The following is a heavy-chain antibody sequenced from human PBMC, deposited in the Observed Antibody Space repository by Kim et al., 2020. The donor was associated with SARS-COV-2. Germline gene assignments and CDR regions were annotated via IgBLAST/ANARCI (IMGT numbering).Heavy chain of an antibody. Sequence: GGSLRLSCAASGFTFSSYSMNWVRQAPGKGLEWVSSISSSSSYIYYADSVKGRFTISRDNAKNSLYLQMNSLRAEDTAVYYCARDADDFWSGQRKNWFDPWGQGTLVTVSS. CDR1: GFTFSSYS. CDR3: ARDADDFWSGQRKNWFDP. J-gene: IGHJ5*02. CDR2: ISSSSSYI. D-gene: IGHD3-3*01. V-gene: IGHV3-21*01.